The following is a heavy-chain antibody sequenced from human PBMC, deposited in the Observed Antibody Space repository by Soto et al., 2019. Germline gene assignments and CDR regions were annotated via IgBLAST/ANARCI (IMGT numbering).Heavy chain of an antibody. CDR2: VWYDGTTK. V-gene: IGHV3-33*01. J-gene: IGHJ4*02. CDR1: GSTFSHYG. CDR3: ATVDNYYGSVF. Sequence: QVQLVESGGGVVQPGTSLRLSCAASGSTFSHYGMHWVRQAPGKGLEWVAVVWYDGTTKFYPDSVKGRFTISRDNSNNTLYLQMNSLRGEDTAVYYCATVDNYYGSVFWGQGTLVTVSS. D-gene: IGHD3-10*01.